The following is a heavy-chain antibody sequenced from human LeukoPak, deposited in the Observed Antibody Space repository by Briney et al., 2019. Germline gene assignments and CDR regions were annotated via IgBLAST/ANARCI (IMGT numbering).Heavy chain of an antibody. Sequence: SETLSLTCTVSGGSINSHYWSWIRQPPGKRLEWIGYIFNRGSTNYNPSLSSRVSMSVDTSRDQYSLRLSSVTAADTAIYYCASRPAGTTWYGIFDYWSQGTLVTVSS. J-gene: IGHJ4*02. D-gene: IGHD6-13*01. CDR2: IFNRGST. CDR3: ASRPAGTTWYGIFDY. CDR1: GGSINSHY. V-gene: IGHV4-59*11.